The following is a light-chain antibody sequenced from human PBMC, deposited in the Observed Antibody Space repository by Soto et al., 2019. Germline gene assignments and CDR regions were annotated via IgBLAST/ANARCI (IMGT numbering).Light chain of an antibody. CDR2: DVR. CDR3: ISYTSSSTWV. V-gene: IGLV2-14*01. J-gene: IGLJ3*02. CDR1: SSDVGGYNY. Sequence: QSVLTQPASVSGSPGQSITISCTGTSSDVGGYNYVSCYQQHPGTAPKLMIYDVRNRPSGVSDRFSGSRSGNTAPLTISGLQAEDESDYYCISYTSSSTWVFGGGTKLTVL.